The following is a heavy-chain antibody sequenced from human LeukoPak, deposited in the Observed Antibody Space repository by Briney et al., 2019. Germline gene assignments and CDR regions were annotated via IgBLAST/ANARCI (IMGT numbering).Heavy chain of an antibody. CDR3: ARDDGDGYNCDY. CDR2: ISSSSSYI. J-gene: IGHJ4*02. CDR1: GFTFSSHS. V-gene: IGHV3-21*01. Sequence: PGGSLRLSCAASGFTFSSHSMNWVRQAPGKGLEWVSSISSSSSYIYYADSVKGRFTISRDNAKNSLYLQMNSLRAEDTAVYYCARDDGDGYNCDYWGQGTLVTVSS. D-gene: IGHD5-24*01.